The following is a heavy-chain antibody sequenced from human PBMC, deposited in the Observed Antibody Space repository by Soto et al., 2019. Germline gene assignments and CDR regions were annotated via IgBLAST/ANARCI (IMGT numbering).Heavy chain of an antibody. CDR2: ISGSGGST. CDR1: GFTFSSYA. V-gene: IGHV3-23*01. Sequence: GGSLRLSCGASGFTFSSYAMSWVRQAPGKGLEWVSAISGSGGSTYYADSVKGRFTISRDNSKNTLYLQMNSLRAEDTAVYYCAKSVGGITMIVVVITGGFDYWGKGTLVTVSS. CDR3: AKSVGGITMIVVVITGGFDY. J-gene: IGHJ4*02. D-gene: IGHD3-22*01.